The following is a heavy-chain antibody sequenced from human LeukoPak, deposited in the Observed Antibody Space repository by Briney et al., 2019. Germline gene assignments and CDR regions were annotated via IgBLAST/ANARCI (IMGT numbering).Heavy chain of an antibody. CDR1: GGAISSGDYY. CDR2: SYYSGNT. J-gene: IGHJ5*02. Sequence: SQTLSLTCNVSGGAISSGDYYWSWIRQPPGKGLEWIGYSYYSGNTYYNPSLKSRVTISMDTSKNQFSLKLNSMTAADTAVYYCATAPYEYIWGTYRTNWFDPWGQGTLVTVSS. CDR3: ATAPYEYIWGTYRTNWFDP. V-gene: IGHV4-30-4*01. D-gene: IGHD3-16*02.